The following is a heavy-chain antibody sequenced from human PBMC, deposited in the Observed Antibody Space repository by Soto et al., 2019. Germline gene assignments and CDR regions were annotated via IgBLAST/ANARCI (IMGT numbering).Heavy chain of an antibody. CDR2: IDPSDSYT. CDR3: ARHSNQLLGFDY. CDR1: GYSFTSYW. Sequence: EVQLVQSGAEGKKPGESLRISCKGSGYSFTSYWISWGRQMPGKGLEWMGRIDPSDSYTNYSPSFQGHVTISADKSISTAYLQRSSLKASNTAMYYCARHSNQLLGFDYWGQGTLVTVSS. J-gene: IGHJ4*02. V-gene: IGHV5-10-1*01. D-gene: IGHD2-2*01.